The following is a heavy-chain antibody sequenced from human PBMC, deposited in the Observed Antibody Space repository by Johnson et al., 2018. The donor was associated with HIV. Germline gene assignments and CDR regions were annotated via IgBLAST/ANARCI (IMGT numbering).Heavy chain of an antibody. CDR1: GFIFDDYG. V-gene: IGHV3-20*04. Sequence: DVQVVESGGSVLRPGGSLRLSCEGFGFIFDDYGLNWVRQGPGKGLEWVSGINWNGGSKGYADSVKGRCTISRDNGKHALYRQMNSLRAEDTAFSYCARRVSGSLSFDLWGQGTMVTVSS. J-gene: IGHJ3*01. CDR3: ARRVSGSLSFDL. CDR2: INWNGGSK. D-gene: IGHD1-26*01.